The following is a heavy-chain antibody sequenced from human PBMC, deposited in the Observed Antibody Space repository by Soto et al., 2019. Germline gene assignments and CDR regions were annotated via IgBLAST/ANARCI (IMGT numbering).Heavy chain of an antibody. V-gene: IGHV4-59*08. CDR1: SIDNLG. D-gene: IGHD3-10*01. CDR3: ARQGFGVLHGLVDV. Sequence: SIDNLGCRWLRVQPGKGLEWIGYISDIAYTSYNPSLKGRVSISVDTSKNQFSLTLTSVTAADTAVYYCARQGFGVLHGLVDVWGQGTTIT. J-gene: IGHJ6*02. CDR2: ISDIAYT.